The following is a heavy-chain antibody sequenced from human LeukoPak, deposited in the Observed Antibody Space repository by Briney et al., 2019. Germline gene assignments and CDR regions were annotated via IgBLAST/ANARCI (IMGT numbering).Heavy chain of an antibody. V-gene: IGHV4-39*07. CDR1: GDSISSSSYY. CDR2: AYHSGST. CDR3: ARTDSSGWPDYYYYGMDV. Sequence: SETLSLTCTVSGDSISSSSYYWGWIRQPPGTGLEWIGRAYHSGSTYHTPSLKSHVTISVDTSKNQFSLKLSSVTAADTAVYYCARTDSSGWPDYYYYGMDVWGQGTTVTVSS. D-gene: IGHD6-19*01. J-gene: IGHJ6*02.